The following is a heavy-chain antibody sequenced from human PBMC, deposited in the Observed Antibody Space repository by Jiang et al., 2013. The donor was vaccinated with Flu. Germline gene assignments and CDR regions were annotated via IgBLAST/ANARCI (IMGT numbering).Heavy chain of an antibody. J-gene: IGHJ4*02. Sequence: EWIGSIYYSGSTYYNPSLKSRVTISVDTSKNQFSLKLSSVTAADTAVYYCASMFGRVGELSIDYWGQGTLVTVSS. D-gene: IGHD3-16*02. V-gene: IGHV4-39*07. CDR3: ASMFGRVGELSIDY. CDR2: IYYSGST.